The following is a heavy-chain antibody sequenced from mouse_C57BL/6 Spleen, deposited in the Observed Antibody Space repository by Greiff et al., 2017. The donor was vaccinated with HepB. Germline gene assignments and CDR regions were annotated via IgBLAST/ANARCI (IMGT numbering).Heavy chain of an antibody. CDR3: GREGPLAMGG. Sequence: QVQLQQSGAELVRPGTSVKVSCKASGYAFTNYLIEWVKQRPGQGLEWIGVINPGSGGTNYNEKFKGKATLTADKSSSTAYVQLGSLTSEDSAVYFCGREGPLAMGGWGQGASVSDAS. J-gene: IGHJ4*01. CDR1: GYAFTNYL. V-gene: IGHV1-54*01. CDR2: INPGSGGT. D-gene: IGHD1-1*02.